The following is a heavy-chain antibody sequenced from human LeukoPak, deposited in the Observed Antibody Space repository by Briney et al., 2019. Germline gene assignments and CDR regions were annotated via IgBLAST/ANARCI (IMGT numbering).Heavy chain of an antibody. CDR1: GFTFASYS. J-gene: IGHJ4*02. Sequence: GGSLRLSCAASGFTFASYSMNWVRQAPGKGLEWVSSISGDSTYIYNAGSVKGRFTISRDNAQASLYLQMISLRADDTAVYYCARVSGRLERQSYPDYWGQGTLVIVSS. CDR2: ISGDSTYI. D-gene: IGHD1-1*01. V-gene: IGHV3-21*01. CDR3: ARVSGRLERQSYPDY.